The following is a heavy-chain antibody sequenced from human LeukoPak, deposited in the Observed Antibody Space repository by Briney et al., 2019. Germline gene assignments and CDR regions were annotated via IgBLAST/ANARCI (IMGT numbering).Heavy chain of an antibody. Sequence: PSETLSLTCTVSGGSISSHYWSWIRQPPGKGLEWIGYIYYSGSTNYNPSLKGRVTISVDTSKNQFSLKLSSVTAADTAVYYCARVSSSGYSPAFDYWGQGTLVTVSS. V-gene: IGHV4-59*11. CDR2: IYYSGST. CDR1: GGSISSHY. J-gene: IGHJ4*02. CDR3: ARVSSSGYSPAFDY. D-gene: IGHD3-22*01.